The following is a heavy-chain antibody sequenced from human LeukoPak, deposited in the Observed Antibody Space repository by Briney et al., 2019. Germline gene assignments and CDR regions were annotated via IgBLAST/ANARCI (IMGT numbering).Heavy chain of an antibody. D-gene: IGHD3-10*01. CDR3: TRQGYGSGFVSDYYYYYMDV. Sequence: GGSLRLSRAASGFTFSGSAMHWVRQASGKGLEWVGRIRSKANSYATAYAASVKGRFTISRDDSKNTAYLQMNSLKTEDTAVYYCTRQGYGSGFVSDYYYYYMDVWGKGTTVTISS. CDR1: GFTFSGSA. J-gene: IGHJ6*03. V-gene: IGHV3-73*01. CDR2: IRSKANSYAT.